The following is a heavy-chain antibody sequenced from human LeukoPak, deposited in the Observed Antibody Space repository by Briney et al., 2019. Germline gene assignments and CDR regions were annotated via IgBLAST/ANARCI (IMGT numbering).Heavy chain of an antibody. V-gene: IGHV3-23*01. CDR1: GFTFSSYA. D-gene: IGHD1-26*01. Sequence: GGSLRLSCAASGFTFSSYAMSWVRQAPGKGLEWVSAISGSGGSTYYADSVKGRFTISRDNSKNTLYLQMNSLRAEDTAVHYCAKCRGSYYGDWYFDLWGRGTLVTVSS. CDR2: ISGSGGST. J-gene: IGHJ2*01. CDR3: AKCRGSYYGDWYFDL.